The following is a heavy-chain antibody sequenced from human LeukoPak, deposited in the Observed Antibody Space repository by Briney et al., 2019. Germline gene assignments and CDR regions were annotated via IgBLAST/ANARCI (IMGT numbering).Heavy chain of an antibody. V-gene: IGHV4-59*01. D-gene: IGHD2-15*01. Sequence: PSETLSLTCTVSGGSISLYYWSWIRQPPGKGLEWIGYIYYSGSTNYNASLTNRVTISVDTSKNQFSLKLSSVTAADTAVYYCAREVGYCSGGSCYSYFDYWGQGTLVTVSS. J-gene: IGHJ4*02. CDR3: AREVGYCSGGSCYSYFDY. CDR1: GGSISLYY. CDR2: IYYSGST.